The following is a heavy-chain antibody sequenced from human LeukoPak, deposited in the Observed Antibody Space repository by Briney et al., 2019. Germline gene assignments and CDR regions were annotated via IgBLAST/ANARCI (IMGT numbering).Heavy chain of an antibody. CDR2: IYYSGST. V-gene: IGHV4-39*07. D-gene: IGHD3-22*01. Sequence: PSETLSLTCTVSGGSISSSSYYWGWIRQPPGKGLEWIGSIYYSGSTNYNPSLKSRVTISVDTSKNQFSLKLSSVTAADTAVYYCARAVPYYYDSSGYTFDYWGQGTLVTVSS. J-gene: IGHJ4*02. CDR1: GGSISSSSYY. CDR3: ARAVPYYYDSSGYTFDY.